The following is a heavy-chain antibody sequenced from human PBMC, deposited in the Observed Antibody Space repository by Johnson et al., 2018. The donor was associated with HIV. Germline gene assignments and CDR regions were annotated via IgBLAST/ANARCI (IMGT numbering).Heavy chain of an antibody. CDR2: INWNGYST. D-gene: IGHD5-24*01. V-gene: IGHV3-20*04. J-gene: IGHJ3*02. CDR1: AFTFDDYG. Sequence: MLLVASGGGVVRPGGSLRLSCAASAFTFDDYGMNWVRQAPGKGLEWVSGINWNGYSTGYADSVKGRFTISRDNANNSLYLQMNSLRAEDTALYYCARFGRGGSHAFDIWGQGTMVTVSS. CDR3: ARFGRGGSHAFDI.